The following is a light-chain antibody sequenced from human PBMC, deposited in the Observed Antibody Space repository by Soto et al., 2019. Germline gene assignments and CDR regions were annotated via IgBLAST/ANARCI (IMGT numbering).Light chain of an antibody. CDR2: GAS. CDR1: ESVISTY. Sequence: EIVLTQSPGTLSLSPGERATLSCRTSESVISTYLAWYQQKPGQPPRLLIYGASTRATSFPARFSGSGSGTDFTLTISSLQSEDFAVYYCQQYNNWPWTFGQGTKVDIK. CDR3: QQYNNWPWT. J-gene: IGKJ1*01. V-gene: IGKV3-15*01.